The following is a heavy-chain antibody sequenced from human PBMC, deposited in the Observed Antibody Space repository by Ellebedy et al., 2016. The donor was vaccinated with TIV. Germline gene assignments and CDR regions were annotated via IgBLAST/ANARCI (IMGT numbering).Heavy chain of an antibody. CDR2: IYSGGST. J-gene: IGHJ3*02. CDR1: GFTVSSNY. V-gene: IGHV3-53*01. Sequence: GGSLRLSCAASGFTVSSNYMSWVRQAPGKGLEWVSVIYSGGSTYYADSVKGRFTISRDDSKNTLYLQMNSLRAEDTAVYYCARDRGDYITNAFDIWGQGTTVTVSS. D-gene: IGHD4-17*01. CDR3: ARDRGDYITNAFDI.